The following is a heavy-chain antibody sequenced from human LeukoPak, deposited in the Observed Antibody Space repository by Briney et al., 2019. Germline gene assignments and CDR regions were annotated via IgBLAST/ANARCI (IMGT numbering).Heavy chain of an antibody. J-gene: IGHJ6*03. CDR3: ARGDGATNGCYYSYSMDA. D-gene: IGHD1-26*01. CDR2: IYYSGST. Sequence: SETLSLTCTVSGGPISSYYWSWIRQPPGKGLEWIGYIYYSGSTNYNPSLKSRVTISVDTSKNQFSLKLSSVTAADTAVYYCARGDGATNGCYYSYSMDACGTRTTLTVSS. V-gene: IGHV4-59*01. CDR1: GGPISSYY.